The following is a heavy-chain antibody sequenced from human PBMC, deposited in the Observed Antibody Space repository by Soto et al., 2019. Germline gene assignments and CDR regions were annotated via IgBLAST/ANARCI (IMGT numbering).Heavy chain of an antibody. CDR1: GGSFGNSA. D-gene: IGHD3-3*01. V-gene: IGHV1-69*13. CDR3: ATGVIWIGYFTVDS. Sequence: SVKVSCKASGGSFGNSAINWVRQTPGQGLEWLGGFIPVYRTLNYAQRFQGRVTITADESTGTAYMTLSSLASDDTAVYYCATGVIWIGYFTVDSWGQGTRVTVSS. CDR2: FIPVYRTL. J-gene: IGHJ4*02.